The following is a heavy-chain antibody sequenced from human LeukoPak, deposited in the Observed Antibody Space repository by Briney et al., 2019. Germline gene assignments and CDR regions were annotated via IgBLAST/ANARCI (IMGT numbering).Heavy chain of an antibody. J-gene: IGHJ3*02. CDR3: ADMTGYSGRKDAFDI. CDR1: GFTFSSYA. Sequence: GGSLRLSCAASGFTFSSYAMSWVRQAPGKGLEWVSAISGSGGSTYYADSVKGRFTISRDNSKNTLYLQMNSLRAEDTAVYYCADMTGYSGRKDAFDIWGQGTMVTVSS. CDR2: ISGSGGST. D-gene: IGHD1-26*01. V-gene: IGHV3-23*01.